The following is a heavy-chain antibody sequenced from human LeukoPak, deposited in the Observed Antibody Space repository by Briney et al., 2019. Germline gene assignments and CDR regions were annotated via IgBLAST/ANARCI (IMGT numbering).Heavy chain of an antibody. CDR3: ARGGDRGLDFDY. Sequence: SVKVSCKASGGTFSSYAISWVRQAPGQGLEWMGRIIPILGIANYAQKFQGRVTITADKSTSTAYMELSSPRSEDTAVYYCARGGDRGLDFDYWGQGTLVTVSS. CDR2: IIPILGIA. CDR1: GGTFSSYA. J-gene: IGHJ4*02. D-gene: IGHD3-10*01. V-gene: IGHV1-69*04.